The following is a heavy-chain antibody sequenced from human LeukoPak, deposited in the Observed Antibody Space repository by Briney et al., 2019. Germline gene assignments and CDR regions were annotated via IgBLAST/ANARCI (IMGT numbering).Heavy chain of an antibody. J-gene: IGHJ6*03. CDR1: GFTFSSYW. D-gene: IGHD1-26*01. V-gene: IGHV3-21*01. CDR3: ARDPTWELLGYYCYYMDV. CDR2: ISSSSSYI. Sequence: PGGSLRLSCAASGFTFSSYWMHWVRKAPGKGLVWVSSISSSSSYIYYADSVKGRFTISRDNAKNSLYLQMNSLRAEDTAVYYCARDPTWELLGYYCYYMDVWGKGTTVTVSS.